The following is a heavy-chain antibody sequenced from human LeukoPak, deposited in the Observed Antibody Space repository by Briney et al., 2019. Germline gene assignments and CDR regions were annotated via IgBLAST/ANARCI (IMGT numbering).Heavy chain of an antibody. D-gene: IGHD3-3*01. Sequence: ASVKVSCKASGYTFTGYYMHWVRQAPGQGLEWMGRINPNSGGTNYAQKFQGRVTMTRDTSISTAYMELSRLRSDDTAVYYCARIGYDFWGGYYLGSGITADWFDPWGQGTLVTVSS. CDR3: ARIGYDFWGGYYLGSGITADWFDP. J-gene: IGHJ5*02. CDR2: INPNSGGT. CDR1: GYTFTGYY. V-gene: IGHV1-2*06.